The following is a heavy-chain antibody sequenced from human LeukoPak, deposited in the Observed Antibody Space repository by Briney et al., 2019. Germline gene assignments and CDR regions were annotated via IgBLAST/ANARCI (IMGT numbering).Heavy chain of an antibody. J-gene: IGHJ4*02. Sequence: GGSLRLSCAASGFTFSSYWMSWVRQAPGKGLEWVANIKQDGSEKYYVDSVKGRFTISRDSAKNSLYLQMNSLRAEDTAVYYCARLPYDFWSGSLDYWGQGTLVTVSS. CDR3: ARLPYDFWSGSLDY. CDR1: GFTFSSYW. D-gene: IGHD3-3*01. CDR2: IKQDGSEK. V-gene: IGHV3-7*01.